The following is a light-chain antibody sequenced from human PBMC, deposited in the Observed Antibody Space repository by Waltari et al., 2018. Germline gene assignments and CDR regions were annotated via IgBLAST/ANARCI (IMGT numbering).Light chain of an antibody. J-gene: IGLJ2*01. CDR2: DVS. CDR3: SSYTRSSTVV. Sequence: QSALTQPASVSGSPGQSITISCTGTSSDVGGYNYVSWYQQHPGKTPKLMIYDVSKRPSAVSRSYTASKSDSAASLTITGLQAEDEAAYYCSSYTRSSTVVFGGGTKLTVL. V-gene: IGLV2-14*01. CDR1: SSDVGGYNY.